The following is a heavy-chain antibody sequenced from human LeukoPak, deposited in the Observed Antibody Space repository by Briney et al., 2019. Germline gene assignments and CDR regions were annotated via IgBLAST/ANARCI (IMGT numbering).Heavy chain of an antibody. CDR2: ISGSGGST. V-gene: IGHV3-23*01. CDR3: AKDNSYGSGSFNWFDP. Sequence: PGGSLRLSCAASGFTFSSYSMNWVRQAPGKGLEWVSAISGSGGSTYYADSVKGRFTISRDNSKNTLYLQMNSLRAEDTAVYYCAKDNSYGSGSFNWFDPWGQGTLVTVSS. CDR1: GFTFSSYS. D-gene: IGHD3-10*01. J-gene: IGHJ5*02.